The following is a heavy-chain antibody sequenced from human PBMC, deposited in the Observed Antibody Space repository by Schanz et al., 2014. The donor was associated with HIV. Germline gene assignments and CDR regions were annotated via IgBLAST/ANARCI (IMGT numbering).Heavy chain of an antibody. Sequence: VQLVQSRGEVKKPGASVKVSCKASGYSFTNFDINWVRQAPGQGLEWMGWISAYKGNTNYAQKLQGRVTMTTDTSTNTAYMELRRLRSDDTAVYYCARWGRGCSGGSCYWGYYGMDVWGQGTTVTVSS. CDR2: ISAYKGNT. J-gene: IGHJ6*02. D-gene: IGHD2-15*01. V-gene: IGHV1-18*01. CDR3: ARWGRGCSGGSCYWGYYGMDV. CDR1: GYSFTNFD.